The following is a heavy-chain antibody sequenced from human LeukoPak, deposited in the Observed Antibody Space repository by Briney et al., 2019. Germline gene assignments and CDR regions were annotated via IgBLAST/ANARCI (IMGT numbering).Heavy chain of an antibody. CDR2: INHSGST. Sequence: PSETLSLTCAVYGGSFSGYYWSWIRQPPGKGLEWIGEINHSGSTNYNPSLKSRVTISVDTSKNQFSLKLSSVTAADTAVYYCARDAMISRGHDYWGQGTLVTVSS. CDR3: ARDAMISRGHDY. CDR1: GGSFSGYY. J-gene: IGHJ4*02. V-gene: IGHV4-34*01. D-gene: IGHD3-22*01.